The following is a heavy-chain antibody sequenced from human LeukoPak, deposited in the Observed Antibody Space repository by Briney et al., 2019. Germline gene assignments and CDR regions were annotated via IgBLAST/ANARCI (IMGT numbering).Heavy chain of an antibody. V-gene: IGHV1-2*02. CDR2: ISPNSGGT. D-gene: IGHD3-3*01. Sequence: ASVKVSCTASGYTFTSYGISWVRQAPGQGLEWMGCISPNSGGTHYAQNFQGRVTMTRDTSISTAYMELSRLRSDDTAVYFCARLPYDEPDYWGQGTLVTVSS. J-gene: IGHJ4*02. CDR1: GYTFTSYG. CDR3: ARLPYDEPDY.